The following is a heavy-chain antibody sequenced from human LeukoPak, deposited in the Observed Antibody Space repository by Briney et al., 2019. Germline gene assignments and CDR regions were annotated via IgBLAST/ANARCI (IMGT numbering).Heavy chain of an antibody. CDR1: GYSFTSYC. CDR2: IYPGDSDT. Sequence: MPGESLKISCKGSGYSFTSYCIGWVRQMPGKGLEWMGIIYPGDSDTRYSPSFQGQVTISADKSISTAYLQWSSLKASDTAMYYCARRVYYGSGSRCYFDYWGQGTMVTVSS. CDR3: ARRVYYGSGSRCYFDY. V-gene: IGHV5-51*01. J-gene: IGHJ4*02. D-gene: IGHD3-10*01.